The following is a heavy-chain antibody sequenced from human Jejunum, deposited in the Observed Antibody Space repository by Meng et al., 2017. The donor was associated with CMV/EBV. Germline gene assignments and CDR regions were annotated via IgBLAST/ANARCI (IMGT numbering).Heavy chain of an antibody. CDR2: IHHSGTT. J-gene: IGHJ5*02. D-gene: IGHD3-10*01. CDR1: SIRTDW. V-gene: IGHV4-59*01. CDR3: ARDSYHYGSSTYNWFDP. Sequence: SIRTDWWSGIRQSPGKGLEWIGYIHHSGTTNHNPSLRSRVIMSVDTSNNQFSLKLTSVTAADTAVYYCARDSYHYGSSTYNWFDPWGQGRLVTVSS.